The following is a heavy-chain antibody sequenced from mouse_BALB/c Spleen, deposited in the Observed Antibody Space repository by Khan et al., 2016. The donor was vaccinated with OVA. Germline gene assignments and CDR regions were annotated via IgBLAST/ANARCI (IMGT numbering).Heavy chain of an antibody. D-gene: IGHD2-10*02. CDR1: GFSLSRYS. CDR2: IWRGGST. CDR3: ARKKYGNYVSMDY. V-gene: IGHV2-6-4*01. Sequence: QVQLKQSGPGLVAPSQSLSITCTVSGFSLSRYSVHWVRQPPGKGLEWLGMIWRGGSTDYNSALKSRLSISKDTSKSHVFLKMNSLQTDDTAMYYCARKKYGNYVSMDYWGQGTSVTVSS. J-gene: IGHJ4*01.